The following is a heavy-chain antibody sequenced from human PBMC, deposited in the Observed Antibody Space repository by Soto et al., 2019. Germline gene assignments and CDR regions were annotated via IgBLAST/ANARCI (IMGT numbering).Heavy chain of an antibody. CDR3: ARGNHRWLQLWYFDL. J-gene: IGHJ2*01. D-gene: IGHD5-12*01. CDR1: GGTFSNYP. CDR2: IIPIFGTV. V-gene: IGHV1-69*12. Sequence: QVQLVQSGAEVKKPGSPVKVSCKASGGTFSNYPISWVRQAPGQGLEWMGGIIPIFGTVNYAQKFQGRVTITADEATSPAYMELSSRRSEDTAVYYCARGNHRWLQLWYFDLWGRGTLVTVSS.